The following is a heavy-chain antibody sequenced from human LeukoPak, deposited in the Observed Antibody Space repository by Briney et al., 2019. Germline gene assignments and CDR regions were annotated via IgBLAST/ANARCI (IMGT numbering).Heavy chain of an antibody. D-gene: IGHD3-10*01. Sequence: SETLSLTCTVSGGSISSYYWSWIRQPAGKGLEWIGYIYYSGSTNYNPSLKSRVTISVDTSKNQFSPKLSSVTAADTAVYYCASSIRGHFDYWGQGTLVTVSS. CDR2: IYYSGST. CDR1: GGSISSYY. CDR3: ASSIRGHFDY. J-gene: IGHJ4*02. V-gene: IGHV4-59*01.